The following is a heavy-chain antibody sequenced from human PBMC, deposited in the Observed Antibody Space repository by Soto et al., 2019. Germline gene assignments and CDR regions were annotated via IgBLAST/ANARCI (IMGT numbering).Heavy chain of an antibody. CDR3: ARTDRDFYGLDV. CDR1: GFTFRNYD. CDR2: ISAAGDP. Sequence: VQLVESGGGLVQPGGSLRLSCEASGFTFRNYDMHWVRQGTGKGLECVSGISAAGDPDYADSVDGRFTISRENAQNSFFLQMNSLRVGDTAVYYCARTDRDFYGLDVWGQGTTVIVSS. J-gene: IGHJ6*02. V-gene: IGHV3-13*05.